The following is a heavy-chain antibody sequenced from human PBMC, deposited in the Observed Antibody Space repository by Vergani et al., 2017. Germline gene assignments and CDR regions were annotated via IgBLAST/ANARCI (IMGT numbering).Heavy chain of an antibody. CDR2: IGYDGRIK. CDR3: AKDGRENSDYGYFDY. Sequence: VQLVESGGGLVQPGRSLRLSCAASGFRFSSYGINWVRQAPGKGLEWVAFIGYDGRIKYNVDSVKGRFTISRDTSKKTLSLQMRSLRADDTAVYYCAKDGRENSDYGYFDYWGQGTLVTVSS. V-gene: IGHV3-30*02. D-gene: IGHD4-17*01. CDR1: GFRFSSYG. J-gene: IGHJ4*02.